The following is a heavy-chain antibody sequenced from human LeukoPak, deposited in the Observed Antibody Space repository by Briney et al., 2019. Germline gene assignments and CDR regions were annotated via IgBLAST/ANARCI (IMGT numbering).Heavy chain of an antibody. J-gene: IGHJ4*02. CDR1: GFTFSSNR. D-gene: IGHD3-16*01. CDR2: IYQHGSEE. CDR3: AREATFGYHYFDY. Sequence: GGSLRLSCAVSGFTFSSNRMSWVRQAPGKGLEWVANIYQHGSEEHYVDSVKGRFTISRDNAKNSLYLQMDSLRAEGTAMYYCAREATFGYHYFDYWGQGTLVTVSS. V-gene: IGHV3-7*01.